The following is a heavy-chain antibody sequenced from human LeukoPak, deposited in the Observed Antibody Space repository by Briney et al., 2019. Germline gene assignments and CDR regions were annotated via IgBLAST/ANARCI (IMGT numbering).Heavy chain of an antibody. V-gene: IGHV4-34*01. CDR2: INHSGSK. CDR1: GGSFSGYY. Sequence: SETLSLTCAVYGGSFSGYYWSWIRQPPGEGLEWIGEINHSGSKNDNPSLKSRVTISVDTSKNKFSLKLSSVTAADTAVYYCARGVPDCSSTSCYVTSTGYYMDVWGKGTTVTVSS. CDR3: ARGVPDCSSTSCYVTSTGYYMDV. D-gene: IGHD2-2*01. J-gene: IGHJ6*03.